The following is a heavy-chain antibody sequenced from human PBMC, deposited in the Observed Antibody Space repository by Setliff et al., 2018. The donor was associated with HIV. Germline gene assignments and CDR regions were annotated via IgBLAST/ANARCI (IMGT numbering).Heavy chain of an antibody. V-gene: IGHV1-18*01. D-gene: IGHD5-12*01. J-gene: IGHJ4*02. CDR3: AREKTWLRFLDY. Sequence: EASVKVSCKASGYTFNNYGISWVRQAPGQGLEWMGWINTHSGYTNYAQNVQGRVTVTMDTSTSTAYMELRSLKSDDTAVYYCAREKTWLRFLDYWGQGTLVTVSS. CDR1: GYTFNNYG. CDR2: INTHSGYT.